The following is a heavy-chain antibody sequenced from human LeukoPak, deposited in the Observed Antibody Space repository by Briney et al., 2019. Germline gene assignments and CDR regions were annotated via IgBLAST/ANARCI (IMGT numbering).Heavy chain of an antibody. V-gene: IGHV4-34*01. Sequence: SETLSLTCAVYGGSFSGYYWSWIRQPPGKGLEWIGEINHSGSTNYNPSLKSRVTISVDTSKNQFSLKLSSVTAADTAVYYCARALGFRYYYGSGTLSQFDPWGQGTLVTVSS. D-gene: IGHD3-10*01. J-gene: IGHJ5*02. CDR2: INHSGST. CDR3: ARALGFRYYYGSGTLSQFDP. CDR1: GGSFSGYY.